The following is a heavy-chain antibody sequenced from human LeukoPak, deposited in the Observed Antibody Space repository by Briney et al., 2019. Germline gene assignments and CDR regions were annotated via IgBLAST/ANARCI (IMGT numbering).Heavy chain of an antibody. V-gene: IGHV4-30-2*01. D-gene: IGHD3-16*01. Sequence: SETLSLTCIVSGGSISSGGYYWSWIRQPPGKGLEWIGYIYHSGSTYYNPSLKSRVTISVDRSKNQFSLKLSSVTAADTAVYYCARRSPFGYYMDVWGKGTTVTVSS. CDR3: ARRSPFGYYMDV. J-gene: IGHJ6*03. CDR1: GGSISSGGYY. CDR2: IYHSGST.